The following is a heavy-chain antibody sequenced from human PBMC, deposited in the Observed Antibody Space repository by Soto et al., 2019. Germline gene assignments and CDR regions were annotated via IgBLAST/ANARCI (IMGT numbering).Heavy chain of an antibody. CDR3: ARDGYSSGWLSGAFDI. Sequence: SVTLSLTCTVSGRSISSYYWSWIRQPPGKGLEWIGYIYYSGSTNYNPSLKSRVTISVDTSKNQFSLKLSSVTAADTAVYYCARDGYSSGWLSGAFDIWGQGTMVT. V-gene: IGHV4-59*01. D-gene: IGHD6-13*01. J-gene: IGHJ3*02. CDR1: GRSISSYY. CDR2: IYYSGST.